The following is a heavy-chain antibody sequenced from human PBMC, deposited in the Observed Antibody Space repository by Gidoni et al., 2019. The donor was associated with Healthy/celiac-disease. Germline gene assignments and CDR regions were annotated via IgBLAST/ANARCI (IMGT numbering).Heavy chain of an antibody. CDR1: GGTFSSYA. J-gene: IGHJ4*02. CDR2: IIPIFGTA. V-gene: IGHV1-69*06. Sequence: QVQLVQSGAEVQKPGSSVKVSCKASGGTFSSYAISWVRQAPGQGLEWMGGIIPIFGTANYAQKFQGRVTITADKSTSTAYMELSSLRSEDTAVYYCAREGDDPKLLGPYFDYWGQGTLVTVSS. CDR3: AREGDDPKLLGPYFDY.